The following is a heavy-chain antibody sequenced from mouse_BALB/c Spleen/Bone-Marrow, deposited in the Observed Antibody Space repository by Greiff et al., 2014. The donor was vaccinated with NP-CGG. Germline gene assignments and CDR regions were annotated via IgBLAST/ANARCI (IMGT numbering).Heavy chain of an antibody. CDR2: ILPGSGSS. CDR3: ARRGVHYWYFDV. CDR1: GYTFSSYW. J-gene: IGHJ1*01. Sequence: QVQLQQSGAELMKPGASVKISCKATGYTFSSYWMEWVKQRPGHGLEWIGEILPGSGSSNYNEKFKGKATFTADTSSNTAYMQLSSLTPEDADVYYCARRGVHYWYFDVWGAGTTVTVSS. V-gene: IGHV1-9*01.